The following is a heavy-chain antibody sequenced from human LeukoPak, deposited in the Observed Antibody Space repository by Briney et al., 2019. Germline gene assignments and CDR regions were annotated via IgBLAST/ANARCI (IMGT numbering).Heavy chain of an antibody. Sequence: GGSLRLSCAASGFTVSNNYVTWVRQAPGRGLEWLSVIYRGGTTYFADSVRGRFAISRDNSKNIVCLQMNSLRAEDTAVYYCARGGITVFGVAQLGWFDPWGQGTLVTVSS. V-gene: IGHV3-66*01. J-gene: IGHJ5*02. CDR2: IYRGGTT. CDR3: ARGGITVFGVAQLGWFDP. D-gene: IGHD3-3*01. CDR1: GFTVSNNY.